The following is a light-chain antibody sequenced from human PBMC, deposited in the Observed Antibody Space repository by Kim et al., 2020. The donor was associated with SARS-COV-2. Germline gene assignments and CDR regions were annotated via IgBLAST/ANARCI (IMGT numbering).Light chain of an antibody. CDR1: NMETIM. J-gene: IGLJ2*01. Sequence: APGKPTRSPRAVHNMETIMVPCYQPTPGKAAVLVVYFDSDRPSGIPERLSGSISGNTATLTIRRVEAGDEADYYCQVWHSSSGHVVFGGGTQLTVL. V-gene: IGLV3-21*03. CDR2: FDS. CDR3: QVWHSSSGHVV.